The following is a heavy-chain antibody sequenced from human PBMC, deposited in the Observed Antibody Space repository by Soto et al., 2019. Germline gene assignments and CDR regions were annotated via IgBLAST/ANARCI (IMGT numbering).Heavy chain of an antibody. CDR1: GGSISSGGYY. D-gene: IGHD3-10*01. CDR2: MYYSGST. CDR3: ARGVTMVRGVGLFYFDY. V-gene: IGHV4-31*03. J-gene: IGHJ4*02. Sequence: SETLSLTCTVSGGSISSGGYYWSWIRQHPGKGLEWIGYMYYSGSTYYNPSLKSRITISVDTSKKKFSLKLSSVTAADTAVYYCARGVTMVRGVGLFYFDYWGQGTLVTV.